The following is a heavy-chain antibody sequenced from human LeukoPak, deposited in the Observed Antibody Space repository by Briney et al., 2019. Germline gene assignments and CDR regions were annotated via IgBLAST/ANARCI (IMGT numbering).Heavy chain of an antibody. CDR2: INPNSGGT. D-gene: IGHD5-18*01. CDR3: ARSSQSGYSYGSGSFDY. J-gene: IGHJ4*02. Sequence: ASVKVSCKASGYTFTGYYMHWVRQAPGQGLEWMGWINPNSGGTNYAQKFQGRVTMTRDTSISTAYMELSRLRSDDTAVYYCARSSQSGYSYGSGSFDYWGQGTLVTVSS. V-gene: IGHV1-2*02. CDR1: GYTFTGYY.